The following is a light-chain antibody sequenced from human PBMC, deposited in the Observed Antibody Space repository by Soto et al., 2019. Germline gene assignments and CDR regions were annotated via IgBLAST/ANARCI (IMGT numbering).Light chain of an antibody. J-gene: IGKJ1*01. CDR1: QTIGNY. Sequence: DIQMTQAPSSLPASVGDRVTITCRASQTIGNYLNWYQQRPGKAPNLLISAASTLQSGVPSRFSGSGSGTDFTLTISRLEPEDFAVYYCQQYGNSPQTFGQGTKVDIK. V-gene: IGKV1-39*01. CDR3: QQYGNSPQT. CDR2: AAS.